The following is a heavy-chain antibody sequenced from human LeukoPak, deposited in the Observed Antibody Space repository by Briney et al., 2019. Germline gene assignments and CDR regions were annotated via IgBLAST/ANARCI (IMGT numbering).Heavy chain of an antibody. CDR1: GGSISSGASD. CDR3: ARAARQGFTMIVVPFFYFDL. Sequence: SETLSLTCTVSGGSISSGASDWGWIRQHPKRGLEWVGYINHSGSTYYNPSLGSRVTMSVDTSKNQFSLKLSSVTAADSAVYYCARAARQGFTMIVVPFFYFDLWGRGTLVTVS. CDR2: INHSGST. D-gene: IGHD3-22*01. V-gene: IGHV4-31*03. J-gene: IGHJ2*01.